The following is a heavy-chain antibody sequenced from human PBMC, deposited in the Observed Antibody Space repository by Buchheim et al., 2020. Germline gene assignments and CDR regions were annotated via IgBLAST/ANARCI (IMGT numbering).Heavy chain of an antibody. CDR2: IKQDGSEK. Sequence: EVQLVGSGGGLVQPGGSLRLSCATSGFTFSNDWMSWVRQAPGKGLEWVANIKQDGSEKYYVDSVKGRFTISRDNAKNSLYLQMNSLRAEDTAVYYCARALSWGGYFDYWGQGTL. CDR1: GFTFSNDW. D-gene: IGHD3-16*01. CDR3: ARALSWGGYFDY. V-gene: IGHV3-7*01. J-gene: IGHJ4*02.